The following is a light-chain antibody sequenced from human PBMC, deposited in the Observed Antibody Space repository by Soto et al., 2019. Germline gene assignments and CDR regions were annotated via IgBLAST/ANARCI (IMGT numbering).Light chain of an antibody. CDR1: QSVSTN. V-gene: IGKV3-15*01. CDR2: GAS. CDR3: QHYNNWPLT. Sequence: EIVMTQSPATLSVSPGERSTLSCRASQSVSTNLAWYQQKPGQXPRXXIFGASTRATGIPARFSGSGSGTDFTITISSLQSEDCELYDCQHYNNWPLTFGQGTKVDIK. J-gene: IGKJ1*01.